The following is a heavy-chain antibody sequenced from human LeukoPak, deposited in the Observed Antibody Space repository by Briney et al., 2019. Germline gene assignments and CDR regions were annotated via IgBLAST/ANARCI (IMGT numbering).Heavy chain of an antibody. J-gene: IGHJ4*02. CDR2: IKQDGSEK. Sequence: AGGSLRLSCAASGFILRDFWMAWIRQAPGKGLEWVANIKQDGSEKYYLDSVKGRFTISRDNAKNSLYLQMNSLRAEDTALYYCAREISAAGGGSDFWGQGTLVTVSS. V-gene: IGHV3-7*01. CDR3: AREISAAGGGSDF. D-gene: IGHD6-25*01. CDR1: GFILRDFW.